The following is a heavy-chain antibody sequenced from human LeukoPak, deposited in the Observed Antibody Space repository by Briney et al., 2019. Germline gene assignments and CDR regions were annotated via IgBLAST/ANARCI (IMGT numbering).Heavy chain of an antibody. CDR3: ARDPLRLGELSTY. J-gene: IGHJ4*02. CDR1: GGTFSSYA. Sequence: SVKVSCKASGGTFSSYAISWVRQAPGQGLEWMGRIIPIFGIANYAQKFQGRVTITADKSTSTAYMELSSLRSEDTAVYYCARDPLRLGELSTYRGQGTLVTVSS. D-gene: IGHD3-16*02. V-gene: IGHV1-69*04. CDR2: IIPIFGIA.